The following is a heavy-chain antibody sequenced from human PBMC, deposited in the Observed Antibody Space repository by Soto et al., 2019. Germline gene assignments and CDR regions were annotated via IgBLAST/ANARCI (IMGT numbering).Heavy chain of an antibody. Sequence: GGSLRLSCAASGFTFSSYAMHWVRQAPGKGLEYVSAISSNGGSTHYANSVKGRFTISRDNSKNTLYLQMGSLRAEDMAVYYCARDGLRQYAFDIWGQGTMVTVSS. J-gene: IGHJ3*02. D-gene: IGHD4-17*01. V-gene: IGHV3-64*01. CDR2: ISSNGGST. CDR3: ARDGLRQYAFDI. CDR1: GFTFSSYA.